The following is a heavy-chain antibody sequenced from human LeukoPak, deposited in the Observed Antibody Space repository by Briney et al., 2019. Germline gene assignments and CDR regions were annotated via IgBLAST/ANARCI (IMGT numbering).Heavy chain of an antibody. D-gene: IGHD2-21*01. CDR2: ISSSSSYI. CDR3: ARGGGEHYYYYYYMDV. V-gene: IGHV3-21*01. J-gene: IGHJ6*03. Sequence: GGSLRLSCAASGFTFSSYSMNWVRQAPGKGLEWVSSISSSSSYIYYADSVKGRFTISRDNAKNSLYLQMNSLRAEDTAVYYCARGGGEHYYYYYYMDVWGKGTTVTVSS. CDR1: GFTFSSYS.